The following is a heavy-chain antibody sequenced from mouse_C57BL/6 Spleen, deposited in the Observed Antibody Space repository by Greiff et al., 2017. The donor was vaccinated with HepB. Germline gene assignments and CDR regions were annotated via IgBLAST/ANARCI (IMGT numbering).Heavy chain of an antibody. CDR3: ARGINTVVAPDAY. CDR1: GYTFTSYW. Sequence: QVQLQQPGAELVKPGASVKLSCKASGYTFTSYWMHWVKQRPGQGLEWIGMIHPNSGSTNYNEKFKSKATLTVDKSSSTAYMQLSSLTSEDSAVYYCARGINTVVAPDAYWGQGTLVTVSA. CDR2: IHPNSGST. D-gene: IGHD1-1*01. V-gene: IGHV1-64*01. J-gene: IGHJ3*01.